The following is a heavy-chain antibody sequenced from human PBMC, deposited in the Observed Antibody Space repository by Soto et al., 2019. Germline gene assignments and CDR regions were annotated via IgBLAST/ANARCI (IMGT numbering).Heavy chain of an antibody. Sequence: SETLSLTCTVSGGSISSGGYYWSWIRQHPGKGLEWIGYIYYSGSTYYNPSLKSRVTISVDTSKNQFSLKLSSVTAEDTAVYFCATLDYYGSSGYPGAFDIWGQGTMVTVSS. CDR1: GGSISSGGYY. CDR2: IYYSGST. D-gene: IGHD3-22*01. V-gene: IGHV4-31*03. CDR3: ATLDYYGSSGYPGAFDI. J-gene: IGHJ3*02.